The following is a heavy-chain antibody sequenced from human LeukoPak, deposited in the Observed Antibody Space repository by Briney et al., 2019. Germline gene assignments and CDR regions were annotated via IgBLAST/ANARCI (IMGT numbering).Heavy chain of an antibody. Sequence: PGGSLRLSCAASGFTFSSYDMHWVRQPTGKGLEWVSGIGSAGDTYYPGSVKGRFTISRDNAKNSLYLQMNSLRAEDTAVYYCARTPPYCSGGSCYPRYWGQGTLVTVSS. CDR3: ARTPPYCSGGSCYPRY. D-gene: IGHD2-15*01. CDR2: IGSAGDT. J-gene: IGHJ4*02. CDR1: GFTFSSYD. V-gene: IGHV3-13*01.